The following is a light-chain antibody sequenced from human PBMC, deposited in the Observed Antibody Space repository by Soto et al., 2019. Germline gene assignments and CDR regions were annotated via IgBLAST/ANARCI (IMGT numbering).Light chain of an antibody. CDR1: SSDVGGYNY. CDR2: DVS. CDR3: SSYTSSSPRV. J-gene: IGLJ2*01. V-gene: IGLV2-14*01. Sequence: QSALTQPASVSGSPGQSITISCTGTSSDVGGYNYVSWYQQHPGKAPNLMIYDVSNRPSGVSNRFSGAKSGNTASLTLSVLQAEDEADYYCSSYTSSSPRVFGGGTKLTVL.